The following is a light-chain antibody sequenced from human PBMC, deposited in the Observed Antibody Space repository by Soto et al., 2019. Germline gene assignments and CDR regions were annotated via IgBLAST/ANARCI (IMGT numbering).Light chain of an antibody. CDR3: QQRINSIT. J-gene: IGKJ5*01. CDR2: GAS. V-gene: IGKV3-11*01. Sequence: NAVTHSPGTLSLSPGEQAALSFRASQSVSRYLTWYQQKPGQGPRVLIYGASSRATGIPERFSGSGSGTDFTLTSSSLEPEDFAVYYCQQRINSITFGQGTRLEI. CDR1: QSVSRY.